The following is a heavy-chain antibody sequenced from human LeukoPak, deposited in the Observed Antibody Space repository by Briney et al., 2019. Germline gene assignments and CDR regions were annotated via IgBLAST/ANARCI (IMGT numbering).Heavy chain of an antibody. D-gene: IGHD3-22*01. CDR2: INPNSGGT. J-gene: IGHJ4*02. CDR1: GYTFTGYY. CDR3: ARDYYDSSGYYYDPFNAFDY. Sequence: ASVKVSCKASGYTFTGYYMHWVRQAPGQGLEWMGWINPNSGGTNYAQKFQGRVTMTRDTPTSTVYMELSSLRSEDTAVYYCARDYYDSSGYYYDPFNAFDYWGQGILVTVSS. V-gene: IGHV1-2*02.